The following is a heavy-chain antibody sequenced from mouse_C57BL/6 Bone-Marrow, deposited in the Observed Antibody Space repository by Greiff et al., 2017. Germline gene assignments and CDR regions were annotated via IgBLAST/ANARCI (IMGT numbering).Heavy chain of an antibody. CDR3: TTDGYFLVDY. CDR1: GFNIKDDY. Sequence: EVQLQQSGAELVRPGASVKLSCTASGFNIKDDYMHWVKQRPEQGLEWIGWIDPENGDTAYASKFQGKATITADTSSNTAYLQLSSLTSEDTAVYYCTTDGYFLVDYWGQGTTLTVSS. J-gene: IGHJ2*01. D-gene: IGHD2-3*01. V-gene: IGHV14-4*01. CDR2: IDPENGDT.